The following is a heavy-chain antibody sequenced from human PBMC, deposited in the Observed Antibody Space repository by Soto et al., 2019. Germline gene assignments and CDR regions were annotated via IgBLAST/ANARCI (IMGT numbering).Heavy chain of an antibody. Sequence: GESLKISCAASGFTFSSYSMNWVRQAPGKGLEWVSSISSSSSYIYYADSVKGRFTISRDNAKNSLYLQMNSLRAEDTAVYYCARLSGYSSGWSDAFDIWGQGTMVTVSS. J-gene: IGHJ3*02. V-gene: IGHV3-21*01. D-gene: IGHD6-19*01. CDR1: GFTFSSYS. CDR2: ISSSSSYI. CDR3: ARLSGYSSGWSDAFDI.